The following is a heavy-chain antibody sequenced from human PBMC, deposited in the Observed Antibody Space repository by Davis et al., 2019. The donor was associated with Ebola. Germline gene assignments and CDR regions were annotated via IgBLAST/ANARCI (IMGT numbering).Heavy chain of an antibody. V-gene: IGHV1-2*06. Sequence: AASVKVSCKASGYTFTSYDIIWVRQAPGQGLEWMGRINPNSGGTNYAQKFQGRVTMTRDTSISTAYMELSRLRSDDTAVYYCARGGVGQWLVYYYYGMDVWGKGTTVTVSS. CDR2: INPNSGGT. D-gene: IGHD6-19*01. CDR3: ARGGVGQWLVYYYYGMDV. CDR1: GYTFTSYD. J-gene: IGHJ6*04.